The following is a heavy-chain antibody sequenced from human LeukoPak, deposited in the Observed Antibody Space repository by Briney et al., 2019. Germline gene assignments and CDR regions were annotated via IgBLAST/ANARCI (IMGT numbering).Heavy chain of an antibody. V-gene: IGHV3-53*01. CDR2: IYSGGET. CDR1: GFTVSSNY. J-gene: IGHJ4*02. CDR3: ARDECSLTGYYKSSCSDS. Sequence: GGSLRLSCAASGFTVSSNYMSWVRQDPGQGLEWVSIIYSGGETYYADSVKGRFTISRDNSKNTLHLQMNSLRAEDTAVYYCARDECSLTGYYKSSCSDSWGQGTLVTVSS. D-gene: IGHD3-9*01.